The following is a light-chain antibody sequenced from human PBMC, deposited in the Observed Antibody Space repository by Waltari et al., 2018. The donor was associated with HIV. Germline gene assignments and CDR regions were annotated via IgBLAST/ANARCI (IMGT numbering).Light chain of an antibody. Sequence: DIVMTQSPVSLPVTPGEPASISCRSSQSLLYINGYNYLDWYLQKPGQSPQLLIYLGSSRASGVPDRFSGSGGGTDFTLKISRVEAEDVGVYYCMQGLQTPWTFGQGTKVEIK. V-gene: IGKV2-28*01. CDR2: LGS. CDR3: MQGLQTPWT. CDR1: QSLLYINGYNY. J-gene: IGKJ1*01.